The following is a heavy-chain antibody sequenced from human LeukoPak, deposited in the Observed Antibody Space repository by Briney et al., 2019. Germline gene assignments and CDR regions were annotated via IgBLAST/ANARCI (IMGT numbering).Heavy chain of an antibody. Sequence: ASVKVSCKASGYTFTSYYMHWVRQAPGQGLEWMGIINPSGGSTSYAQKFQGRLTMTRDMSTSTVYMELSSLRSEDTAVYYCARASNKVVPAAAVDYWGQGTLVTVSS. D-gene: IGHD2-2*01. CDR2: INPSGGST. V-gene: IGHV1-46*01. CDR3: ARASNKVVPAAAVDY. CDR1: GYTFTSYY. J-gene: IGHJ4*02.